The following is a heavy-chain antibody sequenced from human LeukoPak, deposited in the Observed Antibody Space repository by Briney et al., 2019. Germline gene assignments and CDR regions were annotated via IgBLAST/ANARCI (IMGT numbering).Heavy chain of an antibody. J-gene: IGHJ4*02. D-gene: IGHD3-22*01. V-gene: IGHV1-69*13. Sequence: ASVKVSCKASGGTFISYAISWVRQAPGQGLEWMGGIIPIFGTANYAQKFQGRVTITADESTSTAYMELSSLRSEDTAVYYCATQSENYYDSSGYYREAPSFDYWGQGTLVTVSS. CDR3: ATQSENYYDSSGYYREAPSFDY. CDR2: IIPIFGTA. CDR1: GGTFISYA.